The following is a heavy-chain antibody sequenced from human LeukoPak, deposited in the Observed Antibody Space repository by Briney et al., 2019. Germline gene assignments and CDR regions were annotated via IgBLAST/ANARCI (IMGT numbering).Heavy chain of an antibody. Sequence: VASVKVSCKASGGTFSSYAISWVRQAPGQGLEWMGGIIPIFGTANYAQKFQGRVTITADKSTSTAYMELSSLRSEDTAVYYCAQGSLRFLNGMDVWGQGTTVTVSS. V-gene: IGHV1-69*06. J-gene: IGHJ6*02. CDR2: IIPIFGTA. D-gene: IGHD3-3*01. CDR3: AQGSLRFLNGMDV. CDR1: GGTFSSYA.